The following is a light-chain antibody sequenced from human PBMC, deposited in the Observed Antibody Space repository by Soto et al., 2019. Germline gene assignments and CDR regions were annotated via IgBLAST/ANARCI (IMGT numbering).Light chain of an antibody. V-gene: IGKV3-15*01. CDR3: QQYDTWPRT. CDR1: QSVSSY. CDR2: DAS. J-gene: IGKJ1*01. Sequence: EIVLTQSPATLSLSPGERATLSCRASQSVSSYLAWYQQKPGQAPRLLIYDASTRATAVPARFTASGSGTEFTLSISSLQSDDFGVYYCQQYDTWPRTFGQGTKVEIK.